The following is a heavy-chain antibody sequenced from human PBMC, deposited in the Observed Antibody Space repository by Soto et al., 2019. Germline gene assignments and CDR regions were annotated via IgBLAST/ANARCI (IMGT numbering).Heavy chain of an antibody. V-gene: IGHV3-23*01. J-gene: IGHJ4*02. CDR1: GFTFNDYV. CDR2: ITGSGGDT. Sequence: EVQLLESGGGLVQPGGSLRLSCAASGFTFNDYVMSWIRQAPGRGLEWVSAITGRRGLEWVSAITGSGGDTYYADSVKGRFTISRDHSKNTLYLQMSSLRAEDTALYYCVKGSASSRPYYFDHWGQGTLVTVPS. CDR3: VKGSASSRPYYFDH.